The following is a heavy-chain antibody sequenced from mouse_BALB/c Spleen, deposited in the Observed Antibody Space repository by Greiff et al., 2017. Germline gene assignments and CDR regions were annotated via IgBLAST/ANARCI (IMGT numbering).Heavy chain of an antibody. J-gene: IGHJ2*01. D-gene: IGHD2-14*01. Sequence: EVKLVESGGGLVQPGGSRKLSCAASGFTFSSFGMHWVRQAPEKGLEWVAYISSGSSTIYYADTVKGRFTISRDNPKNTLFLQMTSLRSEDTAMYYCARDRYDNYFDYWGQGTTLTVSS. CDR1: GFTFSSFG. CDR2: ISSGSSTI. CDR3: ARDRYDNYFDY. V-gene: IGHV5-17*02.